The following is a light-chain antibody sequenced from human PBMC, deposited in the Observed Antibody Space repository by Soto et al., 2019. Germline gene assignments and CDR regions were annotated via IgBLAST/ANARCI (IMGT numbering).Light chain of an antibody. J-gene: IGKJ4*01. CDR2: STS. Sequence: DIQMTQSPSSVSASVGDRVTITCRASQGINSWLAWYQQKPGKAPKLLIYSTSNLQSGVPSRFSGSGSGTDFTLTITSLQPEDFATYFYQQYERLPLTFGGGTKVEIK. CDR3: QQYERLPLT. CDR1: QGINSW. V-gene: IGKV1D-12*01.